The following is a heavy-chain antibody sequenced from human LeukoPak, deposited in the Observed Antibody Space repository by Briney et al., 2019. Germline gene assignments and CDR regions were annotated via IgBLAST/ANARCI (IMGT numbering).Heavy chain of an antibody. CDR2: IKQDGSEK. V-gene: IGHV3-7*01. D-gene: IGHD3-3*01. J-gene: IGHJ6*02. CDR1: GFTFSSYA. Sequence: GGSLRLSCAASGFTFSSYAMSWVRQAPGKGLEWVANIKQDGSEKYYVDSVKGRFTISRDNAKNSLYLQMNSLRAEDTAVYYCAREGPDYDFWSGYIYYYYYGMDVWGQGTTVTVSS. CDR3: AREGPDYDFWSGYIYYYYYGMDV.